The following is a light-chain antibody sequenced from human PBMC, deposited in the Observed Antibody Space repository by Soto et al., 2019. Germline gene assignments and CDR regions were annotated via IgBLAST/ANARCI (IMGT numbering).Light chain of an antibody. Sequence: AIQLTQSPSSLSASVGARVTITCRASQDIRGALAWYQQKPGKPPKLLIFDVSSFHIGVPSRFSGSGSGTDFTLTISSLQTEDFATYYCQQFNTYPITFGQGTRLEIK. CDR1: QDIRGA. V-gene: IGKV1-13*02. CDR3: QQFNTYPIT. J-gene: IGKJ5*01. CDR2: DVS.